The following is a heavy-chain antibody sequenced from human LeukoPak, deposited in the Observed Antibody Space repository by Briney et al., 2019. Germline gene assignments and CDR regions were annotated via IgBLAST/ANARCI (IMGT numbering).Heavy chain of an antibody. V-gene: IGHV3-64*04. CDR1: GFPFSSYA. D-gene: IGHD2-15*01. Sequence: GGSLRLSCSASGFPFSSYAMHWVRQAPGKGLEYVSAISDSGGSTYYADSVKGRFTISRDNSKNTLYLQMNSLRAEDTALYYCAKRGYCSGGNCQYYYYYGMDVWGQGTTVTVSS. J-gene: IGHJ6*02. CDR2: ISDSGGST. CDR3: AKRGYCSGGNCQYYYYYGMDV.